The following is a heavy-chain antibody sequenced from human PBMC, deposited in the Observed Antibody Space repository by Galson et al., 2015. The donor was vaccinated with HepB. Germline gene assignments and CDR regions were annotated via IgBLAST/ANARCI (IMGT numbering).Heavy chain of an antibody. J-gene: IGHJ4*02. D-gene: IGHD1-26*01. CDR1: GYIFSNYW. V-gene: IGHV5-51*01. CDR3: AKMSVGCFDY. CDR2: IYPGASDT. Sequence: QSGAEVKKPGESLKISCKGSGYIFSNYWIVWVRQMPGKGLEFMGIIYPGASDTKYSPSFQGQVTISADKSTSTAYLQWSSLKASDHALYYCAKMSVGCFDYWGQGTLVTVAS.